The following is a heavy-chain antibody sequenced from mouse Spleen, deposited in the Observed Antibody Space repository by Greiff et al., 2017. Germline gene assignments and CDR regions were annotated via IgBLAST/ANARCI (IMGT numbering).Heavy chain of an antibody. CDR3: ARGDYGSSYEFAY. CDR2: IDPANGNT. J-gene: IGHJ3*01. D-gene: IGHD1-1*01. V-gene: IGHV14-3*01. Sequence: VQLQQSVAELVRPGASVKLSCTASGFSIKNTYMHWVKQRPEQGLEWIGRIDPANGNTKYAPKFQDKATITADTSSNTAYLQLSSLTSEDTAIYYCARGDYGSSYEFAYWGQGTLVTVSA. CDR1: GFSIKNTY.